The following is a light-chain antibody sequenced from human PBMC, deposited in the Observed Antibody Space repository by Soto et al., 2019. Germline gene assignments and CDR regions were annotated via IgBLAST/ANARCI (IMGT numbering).Light chain of an antibody. CDR1: SNDVGVYNF. V-gene: IGLV2-14*01. J-gene: IGLJ1*01. Sequence: QSALTQPASVSGSPGQSITISCTGTSNDVGVYNFVSWYQQHPGKAPKLMIYEVTNRSSGVSNRFSGSKSGNTASLTISGLQAEDEADYYCSSYTTSSTYVFGTGTKVTVL. CDR3: SSYTTSSTYV. CDR2: EVT.